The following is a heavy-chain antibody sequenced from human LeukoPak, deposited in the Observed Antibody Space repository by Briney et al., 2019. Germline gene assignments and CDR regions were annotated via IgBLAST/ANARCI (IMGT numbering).Heavy chain of an antibody. CDR3: ARPTTGPATQGYDS. V-gene: IGHV4-39*01. D-gene: IGHD1-1*01. Sequence: SETLSLTCTVSGGSISSSPYYWAWIRQPPGRGLEWIGSIYYRGNTYHNPSLKSRVTISVDTSKNQFSLSVVSVTAADTAVYFCARPTTGPATQGYDSWGQGILVTVAS. J-gene: IGHJ4*02. CDR1: GGSISSSPYY. CDR2: IYYRGNT.